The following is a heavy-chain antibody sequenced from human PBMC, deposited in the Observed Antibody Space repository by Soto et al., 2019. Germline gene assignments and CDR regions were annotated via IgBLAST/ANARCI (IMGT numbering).Heavy chain of an antibody. Sequence: GGSLRLSCAASGFTFSSYGMHWVRQAPGKGLEWVAVISYDGSNKYYADSVKGRFTISRDNSKNTLYLQMNSLRAEDTAVYYCAKDPHYGDYYYFDYWGQGTLVTVSS. D-gene: IGHD4-17*01. CDR2: ISYDGSNK. J-gene: IGHJ4*02. CDR1: GFTFSSYG. CDR3: AKDPHYGDYYYFDY. V-gene: IGHV3-30*18.